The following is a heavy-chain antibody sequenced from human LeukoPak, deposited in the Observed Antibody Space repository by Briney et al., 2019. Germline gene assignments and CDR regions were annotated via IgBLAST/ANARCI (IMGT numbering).Heavy chain of an antibody. V-gene: IGHV3-9*01. CDR2: ISWDSGSI. Sequence: PGGSLRLSCAASGFTFDDYAMHWVRQAPGKGLEWVSGISWDSGSIGYADSVKGRFTISRDNAKNSLFLQMNSLRPEDTALYYCAKAGATVTTKTELDYWGQGTLVTVSS. CDR1: GFTFDDYA. J-gene: IGHJ4*02. CDR3: AKAGATVTTKTELDY. D-gene: IGHD4-17*01.